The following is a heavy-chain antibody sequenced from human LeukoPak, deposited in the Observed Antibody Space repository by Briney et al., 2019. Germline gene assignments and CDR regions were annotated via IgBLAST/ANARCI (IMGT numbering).Heavy chain of an antibody. CDR1: GGSISSYY. Sequence: KPSETLSLTCTVSGGSISSYYRSWIRQPPGKGPGWIGYIYYSGSTNYNPSLKSRVTISVDTSKNQFSLKLSSVTAADTAVYYCARDPQGDDAFDIWGQGTMVTVSS. J-gene: IGHJ3*02. CDR3: ARDPQGDDAFDI. V-gene: IGHV4-59*01. CDR2: IYYSGST. D-gene: IGHD2-21*01.